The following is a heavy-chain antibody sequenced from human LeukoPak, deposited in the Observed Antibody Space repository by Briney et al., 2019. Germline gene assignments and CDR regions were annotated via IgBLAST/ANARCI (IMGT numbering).Heavy chain of an antibody. D-gene: IGHD3-22*01. CDR3: VTNYFDSSAYYPDFDY. V-gene: IGHV3-23*01. J-gene: IGHJ4*02. CDR2: ISGSGRNT. CDR1: GFTFSSYA. Sequence: GGSLRLSCAASGFTFSSYAMNWVRQAPLKGLEWVSAISGSGRNTYHADSVKGRFTISRDNSKNTLYLQMNSLRAEDSAVYYCVTNYFDSSAYYPDFDYWGQGALVTVSS.